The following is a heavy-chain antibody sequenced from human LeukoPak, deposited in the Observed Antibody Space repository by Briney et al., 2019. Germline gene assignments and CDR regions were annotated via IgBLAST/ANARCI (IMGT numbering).Heavy chain of an antibody. CDR1: GFSFSTFG. Sequence: GGSLRLSCAASGFSFSTFGMHWVRQAPGKGLEWVAMIWYDASGQHYADSVKGRFTISRDTSKNTLYLQMNSLRAEDTAVYFCARDSLYDDNGYYHYFDYWGRGTLVTVSS. CDR3: ARDSLYDDNGYYHYFDY. CDR2: IWYDASGQ. D-gene: IGHD3-22*01. V-gene: IGHV3-33*01. J-gene: IGHJ4*02.